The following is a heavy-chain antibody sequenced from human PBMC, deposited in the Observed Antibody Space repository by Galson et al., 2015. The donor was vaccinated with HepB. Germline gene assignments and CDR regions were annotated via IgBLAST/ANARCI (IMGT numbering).Heavy chain of an antibody. CDR1: GFTFTNYG. D-gene: IGHD1-26*01. CDR2: IWYDGSNK. Sequence: SLRLSCAASGFTFTNYGFHWVRQAPGKGLEWVAVIWYDGSNKYYADSVKGRFTISRDNSKHTLYLQMNSLRAEDTAVYCCARTYYSGSYFLPPNYWGQGTLVTVSS. J-gene: IGHJ4*02. CDR3: ARTYYSGSYFLPPNY. V-gene: IGHV3-33*08.